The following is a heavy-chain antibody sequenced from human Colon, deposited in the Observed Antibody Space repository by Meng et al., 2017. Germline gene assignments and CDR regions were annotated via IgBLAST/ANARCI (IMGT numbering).Heavy chain of an antibody. CDR2: IYSGGSS. V-gene: IGHV3-66*02. J-gene: IGHJ4*02. CDR3: ASTLITTSLMDY. Sequence: GGSLRLSCAASGFTVSSNYMSWVRQAPGKGLEWVSVIYSGGSSYYAESVKCRFTISRDNTKNTLYLQMTSLGAEDTAVYYCASTLITTSLMDYWGQGTLVTVSS. CDR1: GFTVSSNY. D-gene: IGHD3-22*01.